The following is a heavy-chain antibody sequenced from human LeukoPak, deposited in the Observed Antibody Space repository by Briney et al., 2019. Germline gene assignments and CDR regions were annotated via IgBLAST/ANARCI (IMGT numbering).Heavy chain of an antibody. CDR2: ITRNSGYT. J-gene: IGHJ5*01. Sequence: GPSVKLSCTASGYTFTDDLIHRVRQAAGHGLEGKGGITRNSGYTNYVQKCGSRVVVTSETSISTAYVALSRLTSDETAVDYCARGREKGWYGSWGQGTLVTVSS. CDR1: GYTFTDDL. CDR3: ARGREKGWYGS. D-gene: IGHD5-24*01. V-gene: IGHV1-2*02.